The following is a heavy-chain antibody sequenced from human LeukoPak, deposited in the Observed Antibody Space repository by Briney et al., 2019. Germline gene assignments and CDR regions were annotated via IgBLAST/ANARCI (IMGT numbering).Heavy chain of an antibody. Sequence: GGSLRLSCAASGFTFSSYGMHWVRQAPGKRLEWVAFIRYDGSNKYYADSVKGRFTISRDNSKNTLYLQMNSLRAEDTAVYYCAVSGYYYDSSGWKFDYWGQGTLVTVSS. V-gene: IGHV3-30*02. CDR2: IRYDGSNK. D-gene: IGHD3-22*01. J-gene: IGHJ4*02. CDR3: AVSGYYYDSSGWKFDY. CDR1: GFTFSSYG.